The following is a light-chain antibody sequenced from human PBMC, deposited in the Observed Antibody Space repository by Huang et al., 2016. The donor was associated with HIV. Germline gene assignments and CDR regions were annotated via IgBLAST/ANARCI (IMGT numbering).Light chain of an antibody. CDR3: QQLNSYPIT. J-gene: IGKJ5*01. CDR1: QDISYY. Sequence: IQLTQSPSSLSASIGDRVTITCRASQDISYYLAWYQQKPGKAPKLMIYDASTLQSDVPSRFSDGGSGTDFTLTISSLQPADFATYYCQQLNSYPITFGQGTRLEIK. CDR2: DAS. V-gene: IGKV1-9*01.